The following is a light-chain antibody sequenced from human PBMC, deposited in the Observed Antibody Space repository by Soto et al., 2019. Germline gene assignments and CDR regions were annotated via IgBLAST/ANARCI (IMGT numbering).Light chain of an antibody. CDR2: AAS. CDR3: QHYYSYPPI. CDR1: QGISNY. V-gene: IGKV1-8*01. J-gene: IGKJ2*01. Sequence: AIRMTQSPSSFSASTGDRVTITCRASQGISNYLAWYQQKPGKAPNLLIYAASTLQSGVPSRFSGSGSGTDFPLTISSLQSEYFATYFCQHYYSYPPIFGQGTKLEIK.